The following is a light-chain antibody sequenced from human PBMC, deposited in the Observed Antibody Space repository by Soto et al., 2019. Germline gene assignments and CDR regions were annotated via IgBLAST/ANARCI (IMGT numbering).Light chain of an antibody. V-gene: IGLV4-69*01. J-gene: IGLJ7*01. CDR3: QTWGTGIQAV. CDR1: SGHSSYA. Sequence: QPVLTQSPSASASLGASVKLTCTLSSGHSSYAIAWHQQQPEKGPRYLMKLNSDGSHNKGDGIPDRFSGSSSGAERYLTISSLQSEDEADYYCQTWGTGIQAVFGGGTQLTVL. CDR2: LNSDGSH.